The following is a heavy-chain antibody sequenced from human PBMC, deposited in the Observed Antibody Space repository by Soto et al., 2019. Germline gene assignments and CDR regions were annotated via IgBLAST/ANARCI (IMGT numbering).Heavy chain of an antibody. V-gene: IGHV3-23*01. CDR2: ISGSGGST. D-gene: IGHD3-22*01. Sequence: PGGSLRLSCAASGFTVSSNYMSWVRQAPGKGLEWVSAISGSGGSTYYADSVKGRFTISRDNSKNTLYLQMNSLRAEDTAVYYCARGFDYYDSSGYLFDYWGQGTLVTVSS. J-gene: IGHJ4*02. CDR1: GFTVSSNY. CDR3: ARGFDYYDSSGYLFDY.